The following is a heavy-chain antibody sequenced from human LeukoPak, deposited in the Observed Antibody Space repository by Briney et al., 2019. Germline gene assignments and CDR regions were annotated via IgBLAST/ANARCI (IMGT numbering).Heavy chain of an antibody. D-gene: IGHD3-10*01. V-gene: IGHV3-64D*06. J-gene: IGHJ4*02. Sequence: PGGSLRLSCAASGFTFSTYWMNWVRQAPGKELEYVSAISSNGGSTYYADSVKGRFTISRDNSKNTLYLQMSSLRAEDTAVYYCVKNMDVWFGELDYWGQGTLITVSS. CDR2: ISSNGGST. CDR3: VKNMDVWFGELDY. CDR1: GFTFSTYW.